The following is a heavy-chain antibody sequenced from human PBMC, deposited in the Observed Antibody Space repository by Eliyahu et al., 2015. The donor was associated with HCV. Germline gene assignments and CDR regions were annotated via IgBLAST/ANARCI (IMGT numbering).Heavy chain of an antibody. D-gene: IGHD3-10*01. CDR2: IRYNERDK. CDR1: GFPFNPYG. Sequence: QMQLVESGGRVVQPGTSLTLSCAASGFPFNPYGMHWVRQAPGKGLEWLAFIRYNERDKYYAESVKGRFTISRDNSENTLFLQVNSLTAEDTGVYYCARESESGTSAGRIDHWGQGTLVTVSS. J-gene: IGHJ4*02. V-gene: IGHV3-33*01. CDR3: ARESESGTSAGRIDH.